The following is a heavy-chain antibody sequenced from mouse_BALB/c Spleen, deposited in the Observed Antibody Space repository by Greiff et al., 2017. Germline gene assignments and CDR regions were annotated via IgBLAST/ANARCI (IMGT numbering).Heavy chain of an antibody. CDR3: ARGIYDGAWLAY. CDR2: ISSGSSTI. D-gene: IGHD2-3*01. J-gene: IGHJ3*01. CDR1: GFTFSSFG. V-gene: IGHV5-17*02. Sequence: VQLKESGGGLVQPGGSRKLSCAASGFTFSSFGMHWVRQAPEKGLEWVAYISSGSSTIYYADTVKGRFTISRDNPKNTLFLQMTSLRSEDTAMYYCARGIYDGAWLAYWGQGTLVTVSA.